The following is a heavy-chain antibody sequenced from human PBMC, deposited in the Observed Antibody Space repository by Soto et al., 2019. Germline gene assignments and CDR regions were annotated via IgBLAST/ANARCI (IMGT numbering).Heavy chain of an antibody. D-gene: IGHD1-1*01. V-gene: IGHV3-30-3*01. CDR3: AKEQLERHFGFDY. J-gene: IGHJ4*02. CDR1: GFNFSSYA. Sequence: GGSLRLSCAASGFNFSSYAMHWVRQAPGKGLEWVAVISYDGSNKYYADSVKGRFTISRDNSKNTLYLQMASLRAEDTAVYYCAKEQLERHFGFDYWGQGIPVTVSS. CDR2: ISYDGSNK.